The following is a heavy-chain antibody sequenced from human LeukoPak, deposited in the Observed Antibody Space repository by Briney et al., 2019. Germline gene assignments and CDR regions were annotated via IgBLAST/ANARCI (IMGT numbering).Heavy chain of an antibody. J-gene: IGHJ3*02. CDR1: GGSISSGGYY. D-gene: IGHD5-18*01. CDR2: IYYSGST. Sequence: SETLSLTCTVSGGSISSGGYYWSWIRQHPGKGLEWIGYIYYSGSTYYNPSLKSRVTISVDTSKNQFSLKLSSVTAADTAVYYCAREGVDTAMAETDDAFDTWGQGTMVTVSS. CDR3: AREGVDTAMAETDDAFDT. V-gene: IGHV4-31*03.